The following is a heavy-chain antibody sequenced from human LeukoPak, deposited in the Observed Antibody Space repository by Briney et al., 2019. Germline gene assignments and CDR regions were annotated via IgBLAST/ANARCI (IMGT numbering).Heavy chain of an antibody. CDR1: GFTFSSYA. Sequence: PGGSLRLSCAASGFTFSSYAMSWVRQAPGKGLEWVSYISSSGSSIYYADSVKGRFTISRDNAKNSLYLQMNSLRAEDTAVYYCARDAYYYDYWGQGTLVTVSS. CDR3: ARDAYYYDY. V-gene: IGHV3-48*04. CDR2: ISSSGSSI. J-gene: IGHJ4*02.